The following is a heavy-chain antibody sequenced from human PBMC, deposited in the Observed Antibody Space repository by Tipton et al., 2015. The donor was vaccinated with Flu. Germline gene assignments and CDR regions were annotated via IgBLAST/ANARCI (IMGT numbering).Heavy chain of an antibody. V-gene: IGHV4-38-2*01. J-gene: IGHJ5*02. CDR3: ARRDYTNYVSDPKSWFDP. D-gene: IGHD4-11*01. Sequence: LRLSCAVSGDSISSDYYWGWIRQFPGKGLEWIGTVSRTGSTIYNPSLKSRVTISIDRSKNQFSLNLKSATAADMAVYYCARRDYTNYVSDPKSWFDPWGQGTLVAVSS. CDR2: VSRTGST. CDR1: GDSISSDYY.